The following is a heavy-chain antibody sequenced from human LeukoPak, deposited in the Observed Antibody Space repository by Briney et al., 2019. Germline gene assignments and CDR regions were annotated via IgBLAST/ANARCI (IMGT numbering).Heavy chain of an antibody. Sequence: ASVKVSCKASGYTFTSYGISWVRQAPAQGLEWMGWISAYNGNTNYAQKLQGRVTMTTDTSTSTAYRELRSLRSDDTAVYYCARVPFMITFGGVIVSNWFDPWGQGTLVTVSS. CDR3: ARVPFMITFGGVIVSNWFDP. V-gene: IGHV1-18*01. CDR2: ISAYNGNT. D-gene: IGHD3-16*02. CDR1: GYTFTSYG. J-gene: IGHJ5*02.